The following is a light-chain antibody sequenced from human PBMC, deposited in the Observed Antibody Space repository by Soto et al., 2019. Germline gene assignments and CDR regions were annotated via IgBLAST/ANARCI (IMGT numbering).Light chain of an antibody. J-gene: IGKJ1*01. CDR1: QSISSW. CDR2: KAP. Sequence: DIQMTQSPSTLSASVGDRVTITCRASQSISSWLAWYQQKPGKAPKLLIYKAPSLESGVPSRFSGSGSGTEFTLTISSLQPDDFATYYFQQYNSATTFGQGTKVEIK. V-gene: IGKV1-5*03. CDR3: QQYNSATT.